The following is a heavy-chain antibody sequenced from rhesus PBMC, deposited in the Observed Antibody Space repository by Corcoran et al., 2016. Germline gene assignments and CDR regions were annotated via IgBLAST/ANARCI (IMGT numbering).Heavy chain of an antibody. CDR3: VRVGATYWNDY. CDR2: IAPGSGGTT. D-gene: IGHD1-44*02. V-gene: IGHV3-110*02. J-gene: IGHJ4*01. CDR1: GFLVSAHS. Sequence: EVQLVESGGDLGQPGGPLRLSCAASGFLVSAHSMGWVRQAPGRGLEWVSTIAPGSGGTTLYPDSVKGRFTISRDNVKNTVYLQMNSLRAEDTAVYYCVRVGATYWNDYWGQGVLVTVSS.